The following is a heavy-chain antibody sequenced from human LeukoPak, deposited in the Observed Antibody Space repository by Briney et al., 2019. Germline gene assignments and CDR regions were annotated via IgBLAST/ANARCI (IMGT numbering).Heavy chain of an antibody. D-gene: IGHD2-15*01. J-gene: IGHJ5*02. Sequence: ASVKVSCKASGYTFTGYYMHWVRQAPGQGLEWMGRINPNSGGTNYAQKLQGRVTMTTDTSTSTAYMELRSLRSDDTAVYYCARVGRVSLNWFDPWGQGTLVTVSS. V-gene: IGHV1-2*06. CDR1: GYTFTGYY. CDR2: INPNSGGT. CDR3: ARVGRVSLNWFDP.